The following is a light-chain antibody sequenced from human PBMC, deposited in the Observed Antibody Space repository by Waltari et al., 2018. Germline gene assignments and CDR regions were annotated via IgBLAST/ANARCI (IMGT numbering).Light chain of an antibody. V-gene: IGLV2-23*02. CDR1: SSDNGRYNV. CDR3: SSYAGSVV. CDR2: GVN. Sequence: QSAPTQPASVTGSPGQSITISCTGRSSDNGRYNVVSCYQRHPGKAPKLLIYGVNNRPSGVSNRFSGSKSGNTASLTISGLQAEDEADYYCSSYAGSVVFGGGTKLTVL. J-gene: IGLJ3*02.